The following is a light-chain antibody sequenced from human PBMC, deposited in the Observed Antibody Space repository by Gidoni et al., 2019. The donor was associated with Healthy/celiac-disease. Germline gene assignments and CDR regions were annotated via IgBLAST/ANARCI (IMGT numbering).Light chain of an antibody. CDR2: GAS. V-gene: IGKV3-20*01. J-gene: IGKJ4*01. CDR1: QSVSSSY. Sequence: ELGLTQSPGTLSLSPGERATLSCRASQSVSSSYLAWYQQKPGQAPSLLIYGASSSATGIPDRFSGSGSGTDFTLTISRLEPEDFAVYYCQQYGSSPPLTFGGGTKVEIK. CDR3: QQYGSSPPLT.